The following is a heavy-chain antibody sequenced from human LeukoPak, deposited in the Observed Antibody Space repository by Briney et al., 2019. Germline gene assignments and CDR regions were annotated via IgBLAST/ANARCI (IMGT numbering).Heavy chain of an antibody. CDR1: GYTFTSYG. CDR2: ISAYNGNT. J-gene: IGHJ3*02. CDR3: AKRRFSSNYYGAFDI. Sequence: ASVTVSCKASGYTFTSYGISWVRQAPGQGLEWVGWISAYNGNTNYAQKLQGRVTMTTDTSTSTAYMELRSLRSDDTAVYYCAKRRFSSNYYGAFDIWGQGTMVTVSS. D-gene: IGHD3-22*01. V-gene: IGHV1-18*01.